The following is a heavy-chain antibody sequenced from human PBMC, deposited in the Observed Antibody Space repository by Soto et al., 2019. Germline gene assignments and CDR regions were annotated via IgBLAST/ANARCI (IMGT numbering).Heavy chain of an antibody. CDR3: ARMGSGYSYNWFDP. CDR1: GGSISSYY. D-gene: IGHD3-22*01. V-gene: IGHV4-59*01. CDR2: IYYSGST. Sequence: PSETLSLTCTVSGGSISSYYWSWIRQPPGKGLEWIGYIYYSGSTNYNPSLKSRVTISVDTSKNQFSLKLSSVTAADTAVYYCARMGSGYSYNWFDPWGQGTLVTVSS. J-gene: IGHJ5*02.